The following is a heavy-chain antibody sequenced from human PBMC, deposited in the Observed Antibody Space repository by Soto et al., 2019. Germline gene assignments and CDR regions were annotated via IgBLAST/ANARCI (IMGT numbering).Heavy chain of an antibody. CDR1: GGTFSSYA. CDR3: ARDKECSSTSCSTNYFDY. CDR2: IIPIFGTA. V-gene: IGHV1-69*06. D-gene: IGHD2-2*02. J-gene: IGHJ4*02. Sequence: ASVKVSCKASGGTFSSYAISWVRQAPGQGLEWMGGIIPIFGTANYAQKFQGRVTITADKSTSTAYMELSSLRSEDTAVYYCARDKECSSTSCSTNYFDYWGQGTLVSVSS.